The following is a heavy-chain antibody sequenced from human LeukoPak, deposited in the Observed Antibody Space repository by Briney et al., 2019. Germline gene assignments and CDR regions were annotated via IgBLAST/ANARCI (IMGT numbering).Heavy chain of an antibody. J-gene: IGHJ4*02. D-gene: IGHD3-10*01. Sequence: PGGSLRLSCAASGFTFSSYGMSWVRQAPAKGLEWVSSISASGSSTYCADSVMGRFTISRDNSKNTLYVQMNSLRDEDTAVYYCAKDVSPDLNMVRGICDYWGQGTLVTVSS. CDR2: ISASGSST. V-gene: IGHV3-23*01. CDR3: AKDVSPDLNMVRGICDY. CDR1: GFTFSSYG.